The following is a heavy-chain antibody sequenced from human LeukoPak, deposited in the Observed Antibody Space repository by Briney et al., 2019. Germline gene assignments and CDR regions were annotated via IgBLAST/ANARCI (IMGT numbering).Heavy chain of an antibody. CDR3: AREFMTLVENRGFDY. CDR1: GFTFSSYG. J-gene: IGHJ4*02. V-gene: IGHV3-33*01. Sequence: GRSVRLFCAASGFTFSSYGMHWVRQAPGKALEWVAVIWYDGSNKYYADSVKGRFTISRDNSKNTLYLQMNSLRAEDTAVYYCAREFMTLVENRGFDYWGQGTLVTVSS. CDR2: IWYDGSNK. D-gene: IGHD1-1*01.